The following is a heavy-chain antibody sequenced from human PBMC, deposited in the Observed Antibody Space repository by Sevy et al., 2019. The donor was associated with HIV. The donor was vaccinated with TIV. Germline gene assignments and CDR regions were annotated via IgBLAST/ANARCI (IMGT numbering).Heavy chain of an antibody. CDR2: ISGSGGST. D-gene: IGHD2-2*01. J-gene: IGHJ6*02. Sequence: GGSLRLSCAASGFTFSSYAMSWVRQAPGKGLEWVSAISGSGGSTYYADSVKGRFTISRDNSKNTLYLQMNSLRAEDTAVYYCARDSTNRVVPAYYGMDVWGQGTTVTVSS. CDR3: ARDSTNRVVPAYYGMDV. V-gene: IGHV3-23*01. CDR1: GFTFSSYA.